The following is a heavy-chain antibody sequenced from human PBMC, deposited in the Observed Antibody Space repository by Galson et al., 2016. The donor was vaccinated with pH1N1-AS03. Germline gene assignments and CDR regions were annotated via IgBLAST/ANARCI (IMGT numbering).Heavy chain of an antibody. Sequence: SLRLSCAASGFSFPNYAMNWVRQAPGKGLEWVSFISTSSSSIYYADSVKGRFTISRDNAQNLLYLQMNSLRDEDTAVYYCARDGPPQGISVAGSFDFWGQGTLVTVSS. CDR2: ISTSSSSI. V-gene: IGHV3-21*01. D-gene: IGHD6-19*01. CDR1: GFSFPNYA. CDR3: ARDGPPQGISVAGSFDF. J-gene: IGHJ4*02.